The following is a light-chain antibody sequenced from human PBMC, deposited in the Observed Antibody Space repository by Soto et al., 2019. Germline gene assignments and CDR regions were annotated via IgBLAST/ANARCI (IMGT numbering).Light chain of an antibody. Sequence: QSALTPPPSASGSPGQSVTISCTGTRSDVGAYIFVSWYQQHPGKAPKLMVYDVNRRPPGVPDRFFSSKSGNTVSLTVSGLQAEDEADYYCVSFAGGTYVVGTWTKATVL. J-gene: IGLJ1*01. CDR2: DVN. CDR3: VSFAGGTYV. CDR1: RSDVGAYIF. V-gene: IGLV2-8*01.